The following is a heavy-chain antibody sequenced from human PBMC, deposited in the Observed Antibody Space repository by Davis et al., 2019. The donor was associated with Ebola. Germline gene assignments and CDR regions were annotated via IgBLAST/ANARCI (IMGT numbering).Heavy chain of an antibody. V-gene: IGHV3-23*01. CDR1: GFTFISYA. CDR3: MRGFLYVI. Sequence: GESLKISCVASGFTFISYAMSWVRQAPGKGLEWVSVIDGIGGGTYYADSVKGRFTISRDTAKNTLYLQMNSLRAEDTAVYYCMRGFLYVIWGQGTMVTVSS. CDR2: IDGIGGGT. J-gene: IGHJ3*02. D-gene: IGHD3-3*01.